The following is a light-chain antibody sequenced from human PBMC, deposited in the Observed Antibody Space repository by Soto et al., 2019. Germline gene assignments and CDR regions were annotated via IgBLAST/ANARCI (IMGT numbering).Light chain of an antibody. CDR3: QQYIRWPLT. V-gene: IGKV3D-15*01. Sequence: EIVMTQSPATLSVSPGERATLSCRASQSISSNLAWYQQKPGQAPRLLIYDASNRATGIPARFSGSGSGTDFTLTISSLQSEDFAVYYCQQYIRWPLTFGGGTKVDIK. J-gene: IGKJ4*01. CDR2: DAS. CDR1: QSISSN.